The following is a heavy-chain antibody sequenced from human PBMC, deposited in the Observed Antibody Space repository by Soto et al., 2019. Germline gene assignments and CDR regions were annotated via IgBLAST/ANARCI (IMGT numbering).Heavy chain of an antibody. Sequence: EVQLLESGGGLVQPGGSLRLSCAASGFTFSSYAMSWVRQAPGKGLAWVSAISGSGGSTYYADSVRGRLTISRDNSKTTLYLQMNSLRAEDTAVYYCAKRTVGWYFDLWGRGTLVTVSS. D-gene: IGHD4-17*01. V-gene: IGHV3-23*01. CDR2: ISGSGGST. CDR3: AKRTVGWYFDL. J-gene: IGHJ2*01. CDR1: GFTFSSYA.